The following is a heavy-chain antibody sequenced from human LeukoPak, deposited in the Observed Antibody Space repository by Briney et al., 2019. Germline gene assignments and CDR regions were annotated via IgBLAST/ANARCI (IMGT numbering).Heavy chain of an antibody. Sequence: PSETLSLTCTVSGGSISSYYWSWIRQPPGKGLEWIGYIYYSGSTNYNPSLKSRVTISVVTSKNQFSLKLSSVTAADTAVYYCARAVGYLSGGSCYEWFEPWGQGTLVTVSS. D-gene: IGHD2-15*01. CDR3: ARAVGYLSGGSCYEWFEP. CDR1: GGSISSYY. CDR2: IYYSGST. J-gene: IGHJ5*02. V-gene: IGHV4-59*01.